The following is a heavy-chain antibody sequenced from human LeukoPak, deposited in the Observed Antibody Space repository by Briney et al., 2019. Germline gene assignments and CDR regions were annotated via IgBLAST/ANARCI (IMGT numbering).Heavy chain of an antibody. CDR2: THYSGST. D-gene: IGHD6-19*01. V-gene: IGHV4-31*03. CDR3: AREGFGSGIRRYFDY. Sequence: SETLSVTCTVSGGSISSGGYYWSWIRQHPGKGLEWIGYTHYSGSTYYNPSLKSRVTISVDTSKNQFSLKLSSVTAADTAVYYCAREGFGSGIRRYFDYWGQGTLVTVSS. J-gene: IGHJ4*02. CDR1: GGSISSGGYY.